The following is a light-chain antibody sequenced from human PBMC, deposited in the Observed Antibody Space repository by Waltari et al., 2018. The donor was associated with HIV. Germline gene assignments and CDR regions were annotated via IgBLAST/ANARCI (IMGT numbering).Light chain of an antibody. CDR3: QSHDSSLSGYV. V-gene: IGLV1-40*01. J-gene: IGLJ1*01. CDR1: SSNIGAGYH. Sequence: QSVLTQPPSVSGAPGQRVTISCTGSSSNIGAGYHVHWYQQLPGTAPKLLIYGNSNRPSGVPDRFSGSKSGTSASLAITGLQADDEADYYCQSHDSSLSGYVFGTGTKVTVL. CDR2: GNS.